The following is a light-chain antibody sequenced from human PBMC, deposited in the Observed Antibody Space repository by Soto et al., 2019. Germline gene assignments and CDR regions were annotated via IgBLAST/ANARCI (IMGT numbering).Light chain of an antibody. J-gene: IGLJ2*01. Sequence: QSVLTQPPSVSAAPGQKVTISCSGSSSNIGDNYVSWYQQLPGTAPKLLIYDNNSRPSGIPDRFSGSKSGTSATLAITGLQTGDEAAYYCETWDSSQSAVVFGGGTKLTVL. CDR2: DNN. CDR1: SSNIGDNY. CDR3: ETWDSSQSAVV. V-gene: IGLV1-51*01.